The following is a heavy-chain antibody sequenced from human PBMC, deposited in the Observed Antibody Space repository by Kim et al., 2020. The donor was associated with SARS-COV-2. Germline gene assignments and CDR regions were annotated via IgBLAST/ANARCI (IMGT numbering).Heavy chain of an antibody. CDR3: ARDRKDGLGGYYDFWSGYNYYYYYMDA. J-gene: IGHJ6*03. CDR2: IYTSGST. CDR1: GGSISSYY. D-gene: IGHD3-3*01. V-gene: IGHV4-4*07. Sequence: SETLSLTCTVSGGSISSYYWSWIRQPAGKGLEWIGRIYTSGSTNYNPSLKSRVTMSVDTSKKQFSLKLSSVTAADTAVYYCARDRKDGLGGYYDFWSGYNYYYYYMDASGKGTTVTVSS.